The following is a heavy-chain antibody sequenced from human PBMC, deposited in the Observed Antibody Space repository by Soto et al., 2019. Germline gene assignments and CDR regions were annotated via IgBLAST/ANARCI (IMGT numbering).Heavy chain of an antibody. V-gene: IGHV1-69*13. CDR3: ARDHSHQLELRYYYGMDV. D-gene: IGHD1-7*01. J-gene: IGHJ6*01. CDR1: GGTLSSYA. CDR2: IIPIFGTA. Sequence: SVKVSCKASGGTLSSYAISWVRQAPGQGLEWMGGIIPIFGTANYAQKFQGRVTITADESTSTAYMELSSLRSEDTAVYYCARDHSHQLELRYYYGMDVWGQGTTVTVSS.